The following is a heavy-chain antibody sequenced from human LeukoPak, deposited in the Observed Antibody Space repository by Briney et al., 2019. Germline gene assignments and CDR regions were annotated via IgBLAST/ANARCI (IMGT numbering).Heavy chain of an antibody. Sequence: SETLSLTCTVSGGSISSYYWSWIRQPPGKGLEWIGYIYYSGSTNYNPSLKSRVTISVDTSKNQFSLKLSSVTAADTAMYYCARMRYEDYYDNSANRYYYYGMDVWGQGTTVTVSS. V-gene: IGHV4-59*08. CDR3: ARMRYEDYYDNSANRYYYYGMDV. CDR1: GGSISSYY. J-gene: IGHJ6*02. D-gene: IGHD3-22*01. CDR2: IYYSGST.